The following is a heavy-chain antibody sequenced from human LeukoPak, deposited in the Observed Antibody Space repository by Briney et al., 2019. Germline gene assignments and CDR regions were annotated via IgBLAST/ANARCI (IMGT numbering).Heavy chain of an antibody. D-gene: IGHD1-26*01. CDR3: ARQGGSYYDY. CDR2: IYPGDSDA. Sequence: GESLKISCKGSEYSFTNHWIAWVRQMPGKGLEWMGIIYPGDSDARYSPSFQGQVTISADKSISTAYLQWSSLKASDTAMYYCARQGGSYYDYWGQGALVTVSS. CDR1: EYSFTNHW. J-gene: IGHJ4*02. V-gene: IGHV5-51*01.